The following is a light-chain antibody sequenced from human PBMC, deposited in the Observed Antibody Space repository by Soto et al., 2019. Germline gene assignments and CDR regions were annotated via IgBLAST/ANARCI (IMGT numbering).Light chain of an antibody. V-gene: IGKV1-27*01. Sequence: DIQMTQSPSSLSASVGDRVAITCRASQDIGNYLAWYQQKPGKVPKLLIYAASTLQSGVPSQFSGSGSGTDFTLTISSLQPEDFATYYCQRYNSAPRTFGQGTKVEI. J-gene: IGKJ1*01. CDR2: AAS. CDR3: QRYNSAPRT. CDR1: QDIGNY.